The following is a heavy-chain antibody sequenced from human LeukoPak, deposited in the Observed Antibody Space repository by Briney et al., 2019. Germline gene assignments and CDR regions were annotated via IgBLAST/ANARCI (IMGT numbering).Heavy chain of an antibody. CDR2: ISYDGSNK. CDR1: GFTFSSYA. Sequence: GGSLRLSCAASGFTFSSYAMHWVRQAPGKGLEWVAVISYDGSNKYYADSVKGRFTISRDNSKNTLYLQMNSLRAEDTAVYYCARDHGGNAYDYWGQGTLVTVSS. D-gene: IGHD4-23*01. CDR3: ARDHGGNAYDY. J-gene: IGHJ4*02. V-gene: IGHV3-30-3*01.